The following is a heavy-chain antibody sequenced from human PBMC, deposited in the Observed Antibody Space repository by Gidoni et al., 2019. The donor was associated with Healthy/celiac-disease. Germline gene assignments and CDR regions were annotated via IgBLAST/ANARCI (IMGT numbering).Heavy chain of an antibody. V-gene: IGHV3-15*01. D-gene: IGHD3-22*01. CDR2: IKSKTDGGTT. CDR3: TTDAYYYDSSGYYFFDY. CDR1: GFTFSNAW. J-gene: IGHJ4*02. Sequence: EVQLVESGGGLVKPGGSLRLSCAASGFTFSNAWMSWVRQAPGKGLEWVCRIKSKTDGGTTDYAAPVKGRFTISRDDSKNTLYLQMNSLKTEDTAVYYCTTDAYYYDSSGYYFFDYWGQGTLVTVSS.